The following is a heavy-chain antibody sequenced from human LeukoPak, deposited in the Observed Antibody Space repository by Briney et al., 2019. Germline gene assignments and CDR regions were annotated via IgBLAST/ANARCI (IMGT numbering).Heavy chain of an antibody. D-gene: IGHD6-19*01. CDR2: MYYSGSS. CDR1: GGSISSYY. V-gene: IGHV4-59*08. CDR3: ASTLYSSGWYDWYFDL. Sequence: SQTLSLTCTVSGGSISSYYWSWIRQPPGKRLEWIGYMYYSGSSNYNPSLKSRVTISVDTSKNQFSLKLSSVTAADTAVYYCASTLYSSGWYDWYFDLWGRGTLVTVSS. J-gene: IGHJ2*01.